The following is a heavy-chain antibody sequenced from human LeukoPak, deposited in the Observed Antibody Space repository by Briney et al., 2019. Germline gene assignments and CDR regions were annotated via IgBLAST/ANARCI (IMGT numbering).Heavy chain of an antibody. J-gene: IGHJ4*02. CDR3: AADPAYYYDSSGSFARFDY. D-gene: IGHD3-22*01. Sequence: SVKVSCKASGFTFTSSAVQWVRQARGQRFEWIGWIVVGSGNTNYAQKFQERVTITRDMSTSTAYMELSSLRSEDTAVYYCAADPAYYYDSSGSFARFDYWGQGTLVTVSS. CDR1: GFTFTSSA. V-gene: IGHV1-58*01. CDR2: IVVGSGNT.